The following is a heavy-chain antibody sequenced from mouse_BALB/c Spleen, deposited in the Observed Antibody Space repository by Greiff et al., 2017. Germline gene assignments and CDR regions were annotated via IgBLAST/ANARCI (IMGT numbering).Heavy chain of an antibody. CDR2: ISTYYGDA. J-gene: IGHJ3*01. CDR3: ARKGDYYGYYWFAY. D-gene: IGHD1-2*01. Sequence: QVQLQQSGAELVRPGVSVKISCKGSGYTFTDYAMHWVKQSHAKSLEWIGVISTYYGDASYNQKFKGKATMTVDKSSSTAYMELARLTSEDSAIYYCARKGDYYGYYWFAYWGQGTLVTVSA. CDR1: GYTFTDYA. V-gene: IGHV1S137*01.